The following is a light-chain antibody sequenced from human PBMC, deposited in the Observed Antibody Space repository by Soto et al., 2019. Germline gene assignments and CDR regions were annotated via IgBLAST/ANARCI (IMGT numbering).Light chain of an antibody. CDR2: DAS. CDR3: QQRSNWPPLT. V-gene: IGKV3-11*01. J-gene: IGKJ4*01. Sequence: EIVLTQSPATLSLSPGERATLSCRASQSVSSYLAWYQQKPVQAPRLLIYDASNRATGIPARFSGSGSGTYFTLTISSLEPEDFAVYYCQQRSNWPPLTFGGGTKVEIK. CDR1: QSVSSY.